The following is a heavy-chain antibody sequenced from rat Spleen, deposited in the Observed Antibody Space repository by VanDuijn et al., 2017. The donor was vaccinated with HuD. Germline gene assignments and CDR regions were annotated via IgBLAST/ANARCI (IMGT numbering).Heavy chain of an antibody. Sequence: EVQLVESGGGFVQPGRSMKLSCAASGFTLSNFYMAWVRQAPTKGLEWVASISTGGGNTYYRDSVKGRFTISRDNAKSTLYLQMDSLRSEDTATYYCALRYYGYTYDWFAYWGQGTLVTVSS. CDR1: GFTLSNFY. D-gene: IGHD1-9*01. CDR3: ALRYYGYTYDWFAY. J-gene: IGHJ3*01. CDR2: ISTGGGNT. V-gene: IGHV5-25*01.